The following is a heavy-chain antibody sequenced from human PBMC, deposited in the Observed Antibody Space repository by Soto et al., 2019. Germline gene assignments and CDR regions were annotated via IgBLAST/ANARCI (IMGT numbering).Heavy chain of an antibody. D-gene: IGHD3-22*01. CDR2: INPSGGST. J-gene: IGHJ4*02. Sequence: ASVKVSCKASGYTFTSYYMHWVRQAPGQGLEWMGIINPSGGSTSYAQKFQGRVTMTRDTSTSTVYMELSSLRSEDTAVYYCARGDPHYYDSSGYYGYWGQGTLVIVSS. V-gene: IGHV1-46*01. CDR1: GYTFTSYY. CDR3: ARGDPHYYDSSGYYGY.